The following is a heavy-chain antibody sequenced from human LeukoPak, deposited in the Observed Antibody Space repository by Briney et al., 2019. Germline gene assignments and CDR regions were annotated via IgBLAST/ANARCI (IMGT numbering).Heavy chain of an antibody. CDR1: GFTFSSYA. D-gene: IGHD2-15*01. J-gene: IGHJ4*02. V-gene: IGHV3-64*01. CDR3: ARAPVTSCRGAFCYPFDI. CDR2: ISNKGGST. Sequence: GGSLRLSCAASGFTFSSYAMHWVRQAPGKGLEYVSGISNKGGSTYYASSVKGRFTISRDNSKNTLYLQMGSLRAEDMAVYYCARAPVTSCRGAFCYPFDIWGQGTLVAVSS.